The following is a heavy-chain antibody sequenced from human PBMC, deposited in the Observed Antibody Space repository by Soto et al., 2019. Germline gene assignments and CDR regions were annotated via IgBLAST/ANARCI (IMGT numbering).Heavy chain of an antibody. CDR3: ARGRRWLQLYYFDY. J-gene: IGHJ4*02. D-gene: IGHD5-18*01. Sequence: QVQLQQWGAGLLKPSETLSLTCAVYGGSFSGHYWSWIRQPPGKGLEWIGEINHSGSTNYNPSLKSRVTISVDTSKNQFALKLSSVTAADTAVYYCARGRRWLQLYYFDYWGQGTLVTVSS. CDR2: INHSGST. CDR1: GGSFSGHY. V-gene: IGHV4-34*01.